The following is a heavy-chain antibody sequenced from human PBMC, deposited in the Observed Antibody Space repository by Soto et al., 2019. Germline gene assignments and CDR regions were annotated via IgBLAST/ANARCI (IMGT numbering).Heavy chain of an antibody. CDR1: GFMFSSYW. D-gene: IGHD6-19*01. CDR2: IWNDGSNK. Sequence: PGGSLRLSCAASGFMFSSYWMHWVRQAPGKGLEWVSVIWNDGSNKYYADSVKGRFTISRDNSKNTLYLQMNSLRAEDTAVYYCAREISVAGGHFDYWGQGTLVTVSS. V-gene: IGHV3-33*08. CDR3: AREISVAGGHFDY. J-gene: IGHJ4*02.